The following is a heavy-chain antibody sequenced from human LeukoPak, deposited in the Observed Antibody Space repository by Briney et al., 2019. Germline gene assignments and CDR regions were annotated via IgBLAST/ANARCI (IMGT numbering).Heavy chain of an antibody. D-gene: IGHD3-22*01. CDR2: IYSGGST. CDR3: ARDIAYDRSGYYSPHFDY. CDR1: GFTVSSNY. V-gene: IGHV3-53*01. Sequence: GGSLRLSCAASGFTVSSNYMSWVRQAPGKGLEWVSVIYSGGSTYYADSVKGRFTISRDNSKNTLYLQMNSPRAEDTAVYYCARDIAYDRSGYYSPHFDYWGQGTLVTVSS. J-gene: IGHJ4*02.